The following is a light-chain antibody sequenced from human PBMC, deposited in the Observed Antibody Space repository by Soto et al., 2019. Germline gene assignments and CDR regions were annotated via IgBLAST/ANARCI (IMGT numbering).Light chain of an antibody. V-gene: IGKV3-20*01. CDR3: MQSTQLPPT. J-gene: IGKJ5*01. Sequence: EIVLTQSPCTLSLSPGERATISCRASQSVSSNYLAWYQQKPGQAPRLLIYGAFKRATGIPDRFSGSGSGTDFTLEISRVETEDVGIYYCMQSTQLPPTFGQGTRLEIK. CDR2: GAF. CDR1: QSVSSNY.